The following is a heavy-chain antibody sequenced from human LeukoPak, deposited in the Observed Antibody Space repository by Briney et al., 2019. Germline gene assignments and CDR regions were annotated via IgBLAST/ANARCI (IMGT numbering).Heavy chain of an antibody. V-gene: IGHV3-23*01. D-gene: IGHD3-10*01. CDR2: ISTSGGST. J-gene: IGHJ4*02. Sequence: GGSLRLSCAASGFTFSNYGMTWVPQAPGKGLEWVSIISTSGGSTYYADSVKGRFTLSRDNSKNTLYLHMNSLRAEDTAVYYCARDGYGSGFGDYFDYWGQGTLVTVSS. CDR1: GFTFSNYG. CDR3: ARDGYGSGFGDYFDY.